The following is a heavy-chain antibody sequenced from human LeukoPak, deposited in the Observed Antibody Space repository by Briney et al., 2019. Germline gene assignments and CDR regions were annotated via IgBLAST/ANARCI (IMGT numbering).Heavy chain of an antibody. CDR2: IYTSGST. CDR1: GGSISSYY. Sequence: SETLSLACTVSGGSISSYYWSWIRQPAGKGLEWIGRIYTSGSTYYNPSLKSRVTMSVDTSKNQFSLKLSSVTAADTAVYFCTRGPYCGGDCYFAYWGQGTLVTVSS. CDR3: TRGPYCGGDCYFAY. D-gene: IGHD2-21*02. V-gene: IGHV4-4*07. J-gene: IGHJ4*02.